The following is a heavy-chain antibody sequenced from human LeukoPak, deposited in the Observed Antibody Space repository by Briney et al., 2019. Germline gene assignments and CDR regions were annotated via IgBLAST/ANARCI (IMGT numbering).Heavy chain of an antibody. V-gene: IGHV4-59*08. J-gene: IGHJ3*02. CDR2: IHSNGRT. CDR1: GDSISRYY. Sequence: PSETLSLTCTVSGDSISRYYWSWIRQHPGKGLERIGYIHSNGRTNYNPSLKSRVTMSLDTSKNQFSLNLSSVTAADTAVYYCARHDYFYDSGTYHAAFDIWGQGTMVTVSS. D-gene: IGHD3-22*01. CDR3: ARHDYFYDSGTYHAAFDI.